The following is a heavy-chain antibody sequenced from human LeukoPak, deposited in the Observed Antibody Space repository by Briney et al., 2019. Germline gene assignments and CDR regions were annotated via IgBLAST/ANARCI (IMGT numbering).Heavy chain of an antibody. CDR3: AREPFRIAAAGTAFDY. D-gene: IGHD6-13*01. V-gene: IGHV3-48*01. J-gene: IGHJ4*02. CDR1: GFTFSSYS. Sequence: PGGSLRLSCAASGFTFSSYSMNWVRQAPGKGLEWVSYISSSSSTIYYADSVKGRFTISRDNAKNSLYLQMNSLRAEDTAVYYCAREPFRIAAAGTAFDYWGQGTLVTVSS. CDR2: ISSSSSTI.